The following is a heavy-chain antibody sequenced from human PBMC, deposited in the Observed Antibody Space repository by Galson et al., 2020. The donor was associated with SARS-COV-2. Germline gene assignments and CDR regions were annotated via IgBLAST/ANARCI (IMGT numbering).Heavy chain of an antibody. V-gene: IGHV2-5*01. J-gene: IGHJ5*01. CDR2: IYYNGDK. CDR3: ARSFSLWPQEVLDS. Sequence: SGPTLVKPTQTLTLTCTFSGFSFNADGVGMAWLRQPPGEALEWLANIYYNGDKRYSPSLESRLTITKDTSHNQVVLTMTNMDPIDTGTYYCARSFSLWPQEVLDSWGQGTRVTVSS. D-gene: IGHD2-21*01. CDR1: GFSFNADGVG.